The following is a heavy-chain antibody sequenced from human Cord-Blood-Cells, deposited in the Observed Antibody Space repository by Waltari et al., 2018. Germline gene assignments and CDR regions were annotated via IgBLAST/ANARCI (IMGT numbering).Heavy chain of an antibody. CDR1: GGSFSGYS. D-gene: IGHD2-2*01. V-gene: IGHV4-34*01. Sequence: QVQLQQWGAGLLKPSETLSLTGAVYGGSFSGYSWSGIRQPQGKGRGWIGEINHSGSTNYNPSLKSRVTISVDTSKNQFSLKLSSVTAADTAVYYCARGSDIVVVPAAINYYYYGMDVWGQGTTVTVSS. J-gene: IGHJ6*02. CDR2: INHSGST. CDR3: ARGSDIVVVPAAINYYYYGMDV.